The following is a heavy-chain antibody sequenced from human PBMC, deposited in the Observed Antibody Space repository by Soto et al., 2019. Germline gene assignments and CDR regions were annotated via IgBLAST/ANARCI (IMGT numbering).Heavy chain of an antibody. CDR2: IYYSGNT. V-gene: IGHV4-31*03. D-gene: IGHD3-16*01. J-gene: IGHJ4*02. CDR3: AREGALGNFEY. Sequence: QVQLQESGPGLVKPSQTLSLTCTVSGGSFSRGGYYWSWIRQHPGKGLEWIGYIYYSGNTSYNPSLKSRVIISVDTSKNQFSLKLRSVTAADTAVYYCAREGALGNFEYWGQGTLVIVSS. CDR1: GGSFSRGGYY.